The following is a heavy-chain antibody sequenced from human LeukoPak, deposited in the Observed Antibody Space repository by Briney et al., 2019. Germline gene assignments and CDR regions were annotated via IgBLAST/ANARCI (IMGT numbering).Heavy chain of an antibody. Sequence: PGGSLRLSCAASGFTFSSYWMHWVRHPPGKGLVWVSRISSDGSSTTYADSVKGRFTISRDNAKNTLFLQMNSLRAEDTAVYYCARGYSGTYRLDYWGRGTLATVSS. J-gene: IGHJ4*02. CDR1: GFTFSSYW. CDR2: ISSDGSST. CDR3: ARGYSGTYRLDY. V-gene: IGHV3-74*01. D-gene: IGHD1-26*01.